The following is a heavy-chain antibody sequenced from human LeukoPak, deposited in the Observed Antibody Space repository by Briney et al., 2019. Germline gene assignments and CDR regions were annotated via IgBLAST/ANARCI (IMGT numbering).Heavy chain of an antibody. CDR3: AKEGRSTTPGY. CDR1: GFIFSNSW. V-gene: IGHV3-7*01. CDR2: INRDQSKK. D-gene: IGHD6-13*01. Sequence: GGSLRLSCAASGFIFSNSWMAWVRQAPGKGLDWVAHINRDQSKKYYVDSVKGRLTISRDNAENSLYLQMNSLRAEDTAVYFCAKEGRSTTPGYWGQGTLVTVFS. J-gene: IGHJ4*02.